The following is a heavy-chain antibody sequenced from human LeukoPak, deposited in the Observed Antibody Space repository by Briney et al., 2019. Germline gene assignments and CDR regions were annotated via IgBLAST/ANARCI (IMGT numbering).Heavy chain of an antibody. Sequence: KASETLSLTCAVYGGSFSGYYWSWIRQPPGKGLEWIGEINHSGSTNYNPSLKSRVTISVDTSKNQFSLKLSSVTAADTAVYYCARDTDSGSFDYWGQGTLVTVSS. CDR3: ARDTDSGSFDY. D-gene: IGHD1-26*01. V-gene: IGHV4-34*01. CDR2: INHSGST. CDR1: GGSFSGYY. J-gene: IGHJ4*02.